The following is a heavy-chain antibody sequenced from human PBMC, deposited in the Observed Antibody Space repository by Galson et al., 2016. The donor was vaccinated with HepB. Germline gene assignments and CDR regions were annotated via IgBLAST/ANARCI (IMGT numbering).Heavy chain of an antibody. CDR3: AHVTVGALRMDPFDI. Sequence: PALVKPTQTLTLTCGFSLRTNGAGVGWIRQPPGKALEWLALIYWDDDKRYSPSLKSRLTVTKDTSKNQVVITMTNMDPVDTATYYWAHVTVGALRMDPFDIWGQGTMVTVSS. CDR2: IYWDDDK. V-gene: IGHV2-5*02. CDR1: GFSLRTNGAG. D-gene: IGHD1-26*01. J-gene: IGHJ3*02.